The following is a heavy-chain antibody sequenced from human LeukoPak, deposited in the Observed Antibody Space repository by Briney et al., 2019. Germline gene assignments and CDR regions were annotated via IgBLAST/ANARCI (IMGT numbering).Heavy chain of an antibody. CDR2: INTNSGDT. CDR3: AREGDWDAFDI. J-gene: IGHJ3*02. D-gene: IGHD3/OR15-3a*01. CDR1: GYSFTAYY. V-gene: IGHV1-2*02. Sequence: ASVKVSCKASGYSFTAYYMQWVRQAPGHGLEWMGWINTNSGDTNSAQRFQGRVTMTRDMFIGTAYMELSRLRSDDTAVYYCAREGDWDAFDIWGQGTMVTVSS.